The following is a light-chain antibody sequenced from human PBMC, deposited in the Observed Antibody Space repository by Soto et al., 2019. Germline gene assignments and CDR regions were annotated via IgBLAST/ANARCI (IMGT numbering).Light chain of an antibody. CDR1: QIVSSN. J-gene: IGKJ4*01. V-gene: IGKV3-15*01. Sequence: EIVMTQSPATLSVSPGERATLSCRASQIVSSNLAWYQQKPGQAPRLLIYGASTRTTGIPARFSGSGSGTEFTLTISSLQSEDFAVYYCQQYHNWPSFGGGTKVEIK. CDR3: QQYHNWPS. CDR2: GAS.